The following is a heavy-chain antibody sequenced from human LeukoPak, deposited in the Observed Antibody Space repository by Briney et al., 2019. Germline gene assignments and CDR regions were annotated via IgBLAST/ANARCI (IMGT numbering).Heavy chain of an antibody. Sequence: GGSLRLSCAASGFTFNDYYMSWIRQAPGKGLEWVSYISSSGSTIYYADSVKGRFTISRDNAKNSLYLQMNSLRAEDTAVYYCARDTEYCSSTSCSKAFDYWGQGTLVTVSS. V-gene: IGHV3-11*01. CDR3: ARDTEYCSSTSCSKAFDY. CDR2: ISSSGSTI. D-gene: IGHD2-2*01. CDR1: GFTFNDYY. J-gene: IGHJ4*02.